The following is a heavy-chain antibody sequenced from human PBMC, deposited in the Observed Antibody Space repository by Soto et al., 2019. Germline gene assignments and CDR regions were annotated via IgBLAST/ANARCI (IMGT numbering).Heavy chain of an antibody. V-gene: IGHV1-18*01. CDR2: ISAYNGDT. Sequence: QVLLVQSGPEVKKPGASVRVSCKASGYTFTNHGISWVRQAPGQGLEWMGWISAYNGDTKYAQKFQGRVTMTTDTSTSTAYMELRSLRSDDTAMYYCARDPSNSSGYYQFFDSWGQGSLVTVSS. J-gene: IGHJ4*02. D-gene: IGHD3-22*01. CDR1: GYTFTNHG. CDR3: ARDPSNSSGYYQFFDS.